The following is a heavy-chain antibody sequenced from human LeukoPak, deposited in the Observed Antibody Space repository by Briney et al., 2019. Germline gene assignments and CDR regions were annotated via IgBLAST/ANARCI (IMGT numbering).Heavy chain of an antibody. J-gene: IGHJ4*02. Sequence: PGGSLRLSCAASGFTFSNYAMHWVRQAPGKGLEWVAVISYDGSNKYYADSVKGRFTISRDNSKNTLYLQMNGLRAEETAVYYCVRGRGYGDYYFVYWGQGTLVTVSS. CDR1: GFTFSNYA. D-gene: IGHD4-17*01. V-gene: IGHV3-30*04. CDR3: VRGRGYGDYYFVY. CDR2: ISYDGSNK.